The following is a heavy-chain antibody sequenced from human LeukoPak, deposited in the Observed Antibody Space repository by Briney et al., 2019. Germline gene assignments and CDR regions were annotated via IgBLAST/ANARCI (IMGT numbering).Heavy chain of an antibody. CDR2: IYHSGST. Sequence: PSETLSLTCAVSGGSISSSNWWSWVRQPPGKGLEWIGEIYHSGSTNYNPSLKSRVTISVDKSKNQFSLKLSSVTAADTAVYYCARAPGGDKGYYYYYMDVWGKGTTVTVSS. V-gene: IGHV4-4*02. D-gene: IGHD3-16*01. CDR1: GGSISSSNW. CDR3: ARAPGGDKGYYYYYMDV. J-gene: IGHJ6*03.